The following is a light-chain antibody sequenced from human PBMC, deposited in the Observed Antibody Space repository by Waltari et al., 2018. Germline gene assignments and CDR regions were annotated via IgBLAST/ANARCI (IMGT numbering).Light chain of an antibody. J-gene: IGKJ1*01. CDR2: DTS. CDR3: QKYVSLPAT. V-gene: IGKV3-20*01. CDR1: QSVGKY. Sequence: VLTQSPGTLSLSPGERATLSCRASQSVGKYLAWHQQKPGQAPRLLIYDTSTRATGIPDRFSGSGSGTDFSLTISRLEPEDFAVYYCQKYVSLPATFGQGTKVQAK.